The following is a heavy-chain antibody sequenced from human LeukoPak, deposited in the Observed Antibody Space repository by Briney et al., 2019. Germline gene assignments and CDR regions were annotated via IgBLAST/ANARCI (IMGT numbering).Heavy chain of an antibody. V-gene: IGHV5-51*01. CDR3: AALGPYCGGDCYSGLDY. CDR1: GYRFTSYW. Sequence: GESLKISCKGSGYRFTSYWIGWVRQMPGKGLEWMGIIYPGDSDTRYSPSFQGQVTISADKSISTAYLQWSSLKASDTAMYYCAALGPYCGGDCYSGLDYWGQGTLVTVSS. CDR2: IYPGDSDT. J-gene: IGHJ4*02. D-gene: IGHD2-21*01.